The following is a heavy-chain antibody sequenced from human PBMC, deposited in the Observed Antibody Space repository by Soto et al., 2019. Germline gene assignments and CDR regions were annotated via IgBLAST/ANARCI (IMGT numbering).Heavy chain of an antibody. V-gene: IGHV3-7*01. CDR2: INQDGSEK. D-gene: IGHD2-15*01. Sequence: PGGSLRLSCAASGFTFSSYWMSWVRQAPGKGLEWVANINQDGSEKYNVDSVKGRFTISRDNAKNSLYLQMNSLRAEDTAVYYCARDDVVVVAATYRNYYSYYMDVWGKGTTVTVSS. CDR1: GFTFSSYW. CDR3: ARDDVVVVAATYRNYYSYYMDV. J-gene: IGHJ6*03.